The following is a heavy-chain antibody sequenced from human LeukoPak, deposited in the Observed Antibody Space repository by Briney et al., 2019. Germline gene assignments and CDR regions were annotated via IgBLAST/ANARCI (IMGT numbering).Heavy chain of an antibody. D-gene: IGHD5-18*01. Sequence: SETLSLTCTVSGGSISSYYWSWIRQPPGKGLEWIGYIYYSGSTYYNPSLKSRVTISVDTSKNQFSLKLSSVTAADTAVYYCARFPAMGNSYWGQGTLVTVSS. J-gene: IGHJ4*02. V-gene: IGHV4-59*06. CDR2: IYYSGST. CDR3: ARFPAMGNSY. CDR1: GGSISSYY.